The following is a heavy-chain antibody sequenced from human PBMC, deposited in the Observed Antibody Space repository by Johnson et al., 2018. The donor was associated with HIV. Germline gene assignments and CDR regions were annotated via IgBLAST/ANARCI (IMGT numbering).Heavy chain of an antibody. Sequence: QVQVVESGGGVVQPGGSLRLSCAASGFTFSNYDMHWVRQAPGKGLEWVAFIRYDGGTKYYADSVKGRFTISRDNSQNSLYLQRNSLSADDTALYYCARVGSGTNAFDIGGQGTMVTVSS. D-gene: IGHD1-14*01. V-gene: IGHV3-30*02. CDR2: IRYDGGTK. CDR3: ARVGSGTNAFDI. J-gene: IGHJ3*02. CDR1: GFTFSNYD.